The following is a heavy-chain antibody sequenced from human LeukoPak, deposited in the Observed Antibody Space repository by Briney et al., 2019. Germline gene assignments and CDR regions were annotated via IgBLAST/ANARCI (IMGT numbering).Heavy chain of an antibody. V-gene: IGHV2-5*01. Sequence: SGPTLVKPTQTLTPTCTFSGFSLSTSGVGVGWIRQPPGKALEWLALIYLNDDKRYSPSLKRRLTITKATSKNQVVLTMTNMDPVDTATYYCAHSPELYGDSPGYFDYWGQGTLVTVSS. D-gene: IGHD4-17*01. CDR3: AHSPELYGDSPGYFDY. J-gene: IGHJ4*02. CDR1: GFSLSTSGVG. CDR2: IYLNDDK.